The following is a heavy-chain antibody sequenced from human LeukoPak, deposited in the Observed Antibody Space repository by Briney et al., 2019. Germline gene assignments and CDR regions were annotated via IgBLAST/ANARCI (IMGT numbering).Heavy chain of an antibody. Sequence: EASVKVSCKASGYTFTGYYMHWVRQAPGQGLGWMGWINPNSGGTNYAQKFQGRVTMTRDTSISTAYMELSRLRSDDTAVYYCARDPEGGYDYSLFDPWGQGTLVTVSS. J-gene: IGHJ5*02. CDR2: INPNSGGT. D-gene: IGHD4-11*01. CDR3: ARDPEGGYDYSLFDP. V-gene: IGHV1-2*02. CDR1: GYTFTGYY.